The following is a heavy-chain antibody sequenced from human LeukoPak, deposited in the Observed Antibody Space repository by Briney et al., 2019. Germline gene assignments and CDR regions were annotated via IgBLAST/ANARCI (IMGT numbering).Heavy chain of an antibody. CDR1: GGSIRGYF. CDR2: IYSSGST. CDR3: ARHYDSGSYPLDF. Sequence: SETLSLTCTVSGGSIRGYFWSWIRQPPGKGLEWIGHIYSSGSTTYTPSLQGRVTISLDTSKNHFSLKLSSVTAADTAVYYCARHYDSGSYPLDFWGQGTLVTVSS. D-gene: IGHD3-10*01. V-gene: IGHV4-59*08. J-gene: IGHJ4*02.